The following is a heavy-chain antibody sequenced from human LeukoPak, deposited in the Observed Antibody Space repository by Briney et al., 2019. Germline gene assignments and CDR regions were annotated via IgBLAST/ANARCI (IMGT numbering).Heavy chain of an antibody. D-gene: IGHD3-10*01. CDR2: IDWDDDK. CDR3: ARIRHGSGNYLVDY. V-gene: IGHV2-70*11. Sequence: SGPALVKPTQTLTLTCTFSGFSLSTSGMCVSWIRQPPGKALEWLARIDWDDDKYYSTSLKTRLTISKDTSKNQVVLTMTNMDPVDTATYYCARIRHGSGNYLVDYWGQGTLVTVSS. CDR1: GFSLSTSGMC. J-gene: IGHJ4*02.